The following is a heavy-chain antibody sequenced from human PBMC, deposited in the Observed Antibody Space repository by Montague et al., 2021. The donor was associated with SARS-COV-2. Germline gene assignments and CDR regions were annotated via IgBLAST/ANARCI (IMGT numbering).Heavy chain of an antibody. V-gene: IGHV3-21*01. CDR1: GFTFSSYS. J-gene: IGHJ6*02. CDR3: ARVIGDGMDV. CDR2: ISSSSSYI. Sequence: SLRLSCAASGFTFSSYSMNWVRQAPGKGLEWVSSISSSSSYIYYADSVKGRFTISRDNSKNTLYLQMNSLRAEDTAVYYCARVIGDGMDVWGQGTTVTVSS. D-gene: IGHD1-26*01.